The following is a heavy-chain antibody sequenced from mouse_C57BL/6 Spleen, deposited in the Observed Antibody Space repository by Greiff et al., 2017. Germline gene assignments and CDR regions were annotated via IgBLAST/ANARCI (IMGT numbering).Heavy chain of an antibody. V-gene: IGHV1-52*01. D-gene: IGHD2-10*02. Sequence: QVQLQQPGAELVRPGSSVKLSCKASGYTFTSYWMHWVKQRPIQGLEWIGTIDPSDSETHYNQKFKDKATLTVDKSSSTAYMQLSSLTSEDSAVYYCARSGRYGNSFDYWGQGTTLTVSS. CDR3: ARSGRYGNSFDY. CDR1: GYTFTSYW. J-gene: IGHJ2*01. CDR2: IDPSDSET.